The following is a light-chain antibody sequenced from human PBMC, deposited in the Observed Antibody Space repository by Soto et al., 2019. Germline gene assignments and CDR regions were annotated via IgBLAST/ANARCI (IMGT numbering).Light chain of an antibody. Sequence: NFMLTQPHSVSGSPGKTVTISCTRSSGNIVSNYVQWYQQRPGSSPTTVIFEDDDRPSGVPDRFSASLDTSTNSASPTISGLKPEDEADYYCQSYDADILIFGGGTKVTVL. CDR3: QSYDADILI. J-gene: IGLJ2*01. CDR1: SGNIVSNY. CDR2: EDD. V-gene: IGLV6-57*01.